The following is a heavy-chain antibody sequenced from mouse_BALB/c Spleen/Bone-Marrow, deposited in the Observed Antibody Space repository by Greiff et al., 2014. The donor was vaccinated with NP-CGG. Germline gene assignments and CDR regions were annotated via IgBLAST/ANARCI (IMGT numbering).Heavy chain of an antibody. CDR1: GYTLTNYW. D-gene: IGHD2-14*01. J-gene: IGHJ4*01. V-gene: IGHV1-63*02. Sequence: QVQLKDSGAELVRPGTSVKISCKASGYTLTNYWLGWVRQRPGHGLEWIGDIYPGGIYTNYNEKLKGKATLTADTSSSTAYMQLSSLTSEDSAVYFCAKEDRTEEYYYVMDYWGQGTSVTVSS. CDR2: IYPGGIYT. CDR3: AKEDRTEEYYYVMDY.